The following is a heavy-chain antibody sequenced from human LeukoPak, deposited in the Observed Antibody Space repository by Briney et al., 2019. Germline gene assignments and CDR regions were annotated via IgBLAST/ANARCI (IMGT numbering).Heavy chain of an antibody. CDR1: GYTFTSYA. D-gene: IGHD6-19*01. CDR2: INAGNGNT. V-gene: IGHV1-3*01. J-gene: IGHJ3*02. Sequence: GASVKVSCKASGYTFTSYAMHWVRQAPGQRLEWMGWINAGNGNTKYSQKFQGRVTITRDTSASTAYMELSSLRSEDTAVYYCARLTVAVDAFDIWGQGTMVTVSS. CDR3: ARLTVAVDAFDI.